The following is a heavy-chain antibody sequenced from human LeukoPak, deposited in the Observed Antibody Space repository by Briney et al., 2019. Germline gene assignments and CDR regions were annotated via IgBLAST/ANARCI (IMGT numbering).Heavy chain of an antibody. J-gene: IGHJ5*02. CDR2: IYYSGST. CDR3: ARGVRGTYCSSTSCYIGRWFDP. V-gene: IGHV4-39*01. Sequence: SETLSLTCTVSGGSISSSSYYWGWIRQPPGKGLEWIGSIYYSGSTYYNPSLKSRVTISVDTSKNQFSLKLSSVTAADTAVYYCARGVRGTYCSSTSCYIGRWFDPWGQGTLVTVSS. CDR1: GGSISSSSYY. D-gene: IGHD2-2*02.